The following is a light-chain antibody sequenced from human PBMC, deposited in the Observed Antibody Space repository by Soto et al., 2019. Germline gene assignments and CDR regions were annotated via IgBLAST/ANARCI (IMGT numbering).Light chain of an antibody. Sequence: DIQLTQSPSFLSASVGDRVTITCRASQGISSYLAWYQQKLGKAHKLLIYAASTLQSGVPSRFSGSGSGTEFTLTISSLQPEDFATYYCQQLNSYPITFGQGTRLEIK. CDR1: QGISSY. CDR3: QQLNSYPIT. J-gene: IGKJ5*01. CDR2: AAS. V-gene: IGKV1-9*01.